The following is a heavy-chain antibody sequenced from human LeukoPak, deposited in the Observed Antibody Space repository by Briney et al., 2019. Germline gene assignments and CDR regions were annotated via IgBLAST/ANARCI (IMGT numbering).Heavy chain of an antibody. CDR1: GYRFTSYD. V-gene: IGHV1-46*01. CDR3: ARDGPTAAPFDY. J-gene: IGHJ4*02. CDR2: INPSGGST. Sequence: AASVKVSCKESGYRFTSYDMHWVRQAPGQGLEWMGIINPSGGSTSYAQRFQGRVAMTRDTSTTTVYMEVNSLTSEDTAVYFCARDGPTAAPFDYWGQGTLVTVSS. D-gene: IGHD2-2*01.